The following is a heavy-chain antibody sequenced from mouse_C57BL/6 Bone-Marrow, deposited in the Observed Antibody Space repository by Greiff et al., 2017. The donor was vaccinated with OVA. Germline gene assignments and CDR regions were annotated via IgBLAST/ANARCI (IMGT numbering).Heavy chain of an antibody. J-gene: IGHJ2*01. CDR1: GFNIKDDY. CDR2: IDPENGDT. CDR3: TRIYY. Sequence: VHVKQSGAELVRPGASVKLSCTASGFNIKDDYMHWVKQRPEQGLEWIGWIDPENGDTEYASKVQGKATITADTSSNTAYLQLSSLTSEDTAVYYCTRIYYWGQGTTLTVSS. V-gene: IGHV14-4*01.